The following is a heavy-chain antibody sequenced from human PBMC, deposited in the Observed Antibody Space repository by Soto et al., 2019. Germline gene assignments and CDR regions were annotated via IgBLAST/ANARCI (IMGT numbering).Heavy chain of an antibody. CDR2: NYHSGTT. D-gene: IGHD3-16*01. J-gene: IGHJ4*02. CDR1: TVPTSTKC. CDR3: VREAYIGHAHAIDH. Sequence: SETLSPTCAVTTVPTSTKCWSWIRHLPGRVLAWNGYNYHSGTTTYNQSLKSRVTISVDTSKSQCSLRLTAVTAADTAIDDCVREAYIGHAHAIDHWGQGILVTVS. V-gene: IGHV4-59*01.